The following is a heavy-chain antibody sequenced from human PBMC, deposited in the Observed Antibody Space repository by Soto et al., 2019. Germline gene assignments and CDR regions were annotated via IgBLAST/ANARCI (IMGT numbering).Heavy chain of an antibody. Sequence: PGGSLRLSCAASGFTFSSYGMHWVRQAPGKGLEWVAVIWYDGSNKYYADSVKGRFTISRDNSKNTLYLQMNSLRAEDTAVYYCARSGYCISTSCQSDYWGQGTLVTVSS. CDR2: IWYDGSNK. CDR3: ARSGYCISTSCQSDY. J-gene: IGHJ4*02. D-gene: IGHD2-2*01. CDR1: GFTFSSYG. V-gene: IGHV3-33*01.